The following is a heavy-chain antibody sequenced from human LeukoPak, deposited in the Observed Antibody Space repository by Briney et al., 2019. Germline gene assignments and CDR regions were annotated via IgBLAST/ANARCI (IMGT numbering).Heavy chain of an antibody. D-gene: IGHD2-15*01. J-gene: IGHJ4*02. V-gene: IGHV3-74*01. CDR1: GFTFSSYW. CDR2: INSDGSST. CDR3: ARARLDCSGGSCYGY. Sequence: GGSLRLSCAASGFTFSSYWMHWVRQAPGKGLVWVSRINSDGSSTRYADSVKGRFTISRDKAKNTLYLQMNSLRAEDTAVYYCARARLDCSGGSCYGYWGQGTLVTVSS.